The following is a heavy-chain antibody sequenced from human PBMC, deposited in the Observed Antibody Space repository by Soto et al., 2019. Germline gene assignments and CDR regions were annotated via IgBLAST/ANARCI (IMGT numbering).Heavy chain of an antibody. CDR1: GGSISSYY. J-gene: IGHJ5*02. V-gene: IGHV4-59*08. Sequence: SETLSLTCTVSGGSISSYYWSWIRQPPGKGLEWIGYIYYSGSTNYNPSLKSRVTISVDTSKNQFSLKLSSVTAADTAVYYCARRQGRFLEWLSPGWFDPWGQGTLVTVSS. CDR3: ARRQGRFLEWLSPGWFDP. D-gene: IGHD3-3*01. CDR2: IYYSGST.